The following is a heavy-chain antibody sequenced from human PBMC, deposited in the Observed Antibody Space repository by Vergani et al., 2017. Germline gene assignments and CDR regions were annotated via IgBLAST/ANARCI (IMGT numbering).Heavy chain of an antibody. Sequence: QLQLQESGPGLVKPSETLSLTCTVPGCSISSSSYYWGWIRQPPGKGLEWIGSIYYSGSTYYNPSLKSRVTISVDTSKNQFSLKLSSVTAADTAVYYCARDTGYCSSTSCYAGMDVWGQGTTVTVSS. CDR1: GCSISSSSYY. CDR3: ARDTGYCSSTSCYAGMDV. CDR2: IYYSGST. V-gene: IGHV4-39*07. J-gene: IGHJ6*02. D-gene: IGHD2-2*01.